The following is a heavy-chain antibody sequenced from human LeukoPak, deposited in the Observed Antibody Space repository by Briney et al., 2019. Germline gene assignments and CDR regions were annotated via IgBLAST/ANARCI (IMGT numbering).Heavy chain of an antibody. Sequence: PGGSLRLSCAASEFTFSNYAMSWVRQAPGKGLEWVSSISDGSDYTHYADSVKGRLTISRDNSKNTLYLQMKSLRAEDTAVYYCANLRGYDSAGYYVQGFFDLWGRGTLVTVSS. D-gene: IGHD3-22*01. CDR3: ANLRGYDSAGYYVQGFFDL. CDR1: EFTFSNYA. J-gene: IGHJ2*01. V-gene: IGHV3-23*01. CDR2: ISDGSDYT.